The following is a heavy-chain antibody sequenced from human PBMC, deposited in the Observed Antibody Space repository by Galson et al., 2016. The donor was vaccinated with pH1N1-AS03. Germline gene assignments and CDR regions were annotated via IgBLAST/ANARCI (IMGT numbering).Heavy chain of an antibody. CDR3: ARGPVSYSNYWFPPPDY. Sequence: SLRLSCAASGFIFSNIGMNWVRQVPGKGPEWVSSIDSSGSHIYYAHSLKGRFTVSRDNARSTLFLQMGSLRPEDRAVYYCARGPVSYSNYWFPPPDYWGQGTLVTVSS. D-gene: IGHD6-13*01. CDR2: IDSSGSHI. J-gene: IGHJ4*02. V-gene: IGHV3-21*01. CDR1: GFIFSNIG.